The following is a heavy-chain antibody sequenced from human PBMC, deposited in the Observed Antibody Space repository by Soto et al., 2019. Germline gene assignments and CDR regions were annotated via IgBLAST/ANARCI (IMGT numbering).Heavy chain of an antibody. CDR2: VYPRDSDT. Sequence: PGESLKISCQTSGYTFSSNWIGWVRQMPGKGLEWMGIVYPRDSDTRYSPSFQGQVTISADRSTGTAFLQWRSLKASDTALYYCARPPLPGYSIHFNSWGQGTLVTVPQ. CDR3: ARPPLPGYSIHFNS. V-gene: IGHV5-51*01. CDR1: GYTFSSNW. D-gene: IGHD2-15*01. J-gene: IGHJ4*02.